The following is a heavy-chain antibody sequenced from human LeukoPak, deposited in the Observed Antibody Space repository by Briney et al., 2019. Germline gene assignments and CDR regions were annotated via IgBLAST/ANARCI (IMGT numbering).Heavy chain of an antibody. CDR2: MNPNSGNT. Sequence: ASEKVSCKASGYTFTSYDINWVRQATGQGLEWMGWMNPNSGNTGYAQKFRGRVTMTRNTSISTAYMELSSLRSEDTAVYYCARGYIAENWFDPWGQGTLVTVSS. V-gene: IGHV1-8*01. J-gene: IGHJ5*02. D-gene: IGHD6-13*01. CDR3: ARGYIAENWFDP. CDR1: GYTFTSYD.